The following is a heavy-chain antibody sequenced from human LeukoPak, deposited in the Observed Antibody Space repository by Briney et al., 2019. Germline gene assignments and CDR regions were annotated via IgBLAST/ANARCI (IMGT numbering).Heavy chain of an antibody. D-gene: IGHD3-9*01. CDR2: IYYSGST. Sequence: SETLSLTCTVSAGSVSSGSYYWSWIRQPLGKGLEWIGYIYYSGSTNYNPSLKSRVTISVDTSKNQFSLKLSSVTAADTAVYYCARGGKYYDILTGYYGMDVWGKGTTVTVSS. CDR3: ARGGKYYDILTGYYGMDV. V-gene: IGHV4-61*01. CDR1: AGSVSSGSYY. J-gene: IGHJ6*04.